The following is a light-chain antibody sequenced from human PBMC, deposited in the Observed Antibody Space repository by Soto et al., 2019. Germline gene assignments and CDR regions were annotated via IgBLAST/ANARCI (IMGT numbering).Light chain of an antibody. CDR1: QGVRGN. J-gene: IGKJ5*01. CDR2: VTS. CDR3: QQYTGPPTT. V-gene: IGKV3D-11*03. Sequence: VVPETPPTAPVTRWEIATLSWRASQGVRGNLAWYQQKPGQAPRLLIYVTSTRAAGVPARFSGSASGTEFTLTISRLEPEDSAVYFCQQYTGPPTTFGQGTRLEIK.